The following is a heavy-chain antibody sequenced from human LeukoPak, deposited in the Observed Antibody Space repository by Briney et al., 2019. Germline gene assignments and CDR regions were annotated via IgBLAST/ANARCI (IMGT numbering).Heavy chain of an antibody. D-gene: IGHD4-17*01. CDR2: IYYSGST. CDR1: GGSISSYY. V-gene: IGHV4-59*01. CDR3: AGCHDYGDYTFDY. Sequence: PSEALSLTCTVSGGSISSYYWSWIRQPPGKGLEWIGYIYYSGSTNYNPSLKSRVTISVDTSKNQFSLKLSSVTAADTAVYYCAGCHDYGDYTFDYWGQGTLVTVSS. J-gene: IGHJ4*02.